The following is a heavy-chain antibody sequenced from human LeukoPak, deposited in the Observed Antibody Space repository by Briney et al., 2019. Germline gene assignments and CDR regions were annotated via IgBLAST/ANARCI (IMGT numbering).Heavy chain of an antibody. D-gene: IGHD3-10*01. J-gene: IGHJ6*02. CDR3: ARDDEYYYGSGSYSSGIDV. CDR1: GGSISSGGYY. CDR2: MYYSGST. V-gene: IGHV4-31*03. Sequence: KSSETLSLTCTVSGGSISSGGYYWSWIRQYPGKGLEWIGYMYYSGSTYYNPSLKSRVTISVDTSKNQFSLKLSSVTAADTAVYYCARDDEYYYGSGSYSSGIDVWGQGTTVTVSS.